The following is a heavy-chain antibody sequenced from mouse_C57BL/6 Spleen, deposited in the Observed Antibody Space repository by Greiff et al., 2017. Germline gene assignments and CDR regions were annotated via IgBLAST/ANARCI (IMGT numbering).Heavy chain of an antibody. V-gene: IGHV1-53*01. CDR3: ARRYYGSSYWYIDV. CDR1: GYTFTSSW. D-gene: IGHD1-1*01. Sequence: VKLQQPGTELVKPGASVKLSCKASGYTFTSSWMHWVKQRPGQGLEWIGNINPSNGGTNYNEKFKSKATLTVDKSSSTAYMQLSSLTSEDSAVYYCARRYYGSSYWYIDVWGTGTTVTVSS. CDR2: INPSNGGT. J-gene: IGHJ1*03.